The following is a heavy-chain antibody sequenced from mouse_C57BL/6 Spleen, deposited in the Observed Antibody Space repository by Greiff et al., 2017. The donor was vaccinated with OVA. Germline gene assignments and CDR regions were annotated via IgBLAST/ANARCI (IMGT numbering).Heavy chain of an antibody. CDR1: GYTFTSYW. J-gene: IGHJ2*01. D-gene: IGHD3-1*01. CDR3: AAGALGLNFDY. V-gene: IGHV1-69*01. CDR2: IDPSDSYT. Sequence: QVQLQQSGAELVMPGASVKLSCKASGYTFTSYWMHWVKQRPGQGLEWIGEIDPSDSYTNYNQKFKGKSTLTVDKSSSTAYMQLSSLTSEDSAVYYCAAGALGLNFDYWGQGTTLTVSS.